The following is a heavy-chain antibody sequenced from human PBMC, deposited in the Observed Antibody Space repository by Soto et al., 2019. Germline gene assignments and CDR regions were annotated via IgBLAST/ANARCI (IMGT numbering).Heavy chain of an antibody. J-gene: IGHJ4*02. CDR2: IIPILGIA. CDR3: ATISRAAAGSFDY. Sequence: GASLKVSGKASGAPFTGYTISWVRQTPGQGLEWMGRIIPILGIANYAQKFQGRVTITADKSTSTAYMELSSLRSEDTAVYFCATISRAAAGSFDYWGQETLVAVST. D-gene: IGHD6-13*01. CDR1: GAPFTGYT. V-gene: IGHV1-69*02.